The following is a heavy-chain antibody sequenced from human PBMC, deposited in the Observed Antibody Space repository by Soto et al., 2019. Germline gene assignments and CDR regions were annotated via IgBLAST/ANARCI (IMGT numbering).Heavy chain of an antibody. V-gene: IGHV4-59*01. CDR2: IYYSGST. J-gene: IGHJ6*02. D-gene: IGHD1-7*01. CDR1: GGSISSYY. CDR3: ARAMTGTTYYYYYYGMDV. Sequence: QVQLQESGPGLVKPSETLSLTCTVSGGSISSYYWSWIRQPPGKGLEWIGYIYYSGSTNYNPSLQSRVTISVDTSKNQFSLKLSSVTAADTAVYYCARAMTGTTYYYYYYGMDVWGQETTVTVSS.